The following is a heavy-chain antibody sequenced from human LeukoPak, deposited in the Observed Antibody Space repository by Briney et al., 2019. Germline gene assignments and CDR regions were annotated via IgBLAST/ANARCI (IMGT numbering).Heavy chain of an antibody. CDR3: TRDSGYKFAF. Sequence: SETLSLTCTVSGYSISSGYYWGWVRQPPGKGLEWIGSLYHSGSPYSNPSLQSRVTISVDTSKNQFSLKLSSMIAADTAVYYCTRDSGYKFAFWGQGTLVMVSS. D-gene: IGHD5-12*01. V-gene: IGHV4-38-2*02. CDR2: LYHSGSP. CDR1: GYSISSGYY. J-gene: IGHJ4*02.